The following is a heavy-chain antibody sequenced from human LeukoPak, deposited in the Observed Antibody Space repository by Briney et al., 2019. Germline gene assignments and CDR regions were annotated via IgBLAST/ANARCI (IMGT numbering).Heavy chain of an antibody. CDR2: ISGSGGST. V-gene: IGHV3-23*01. Sequence: GGSLRLSCAASGFTFSSHAMSWVRQAPGKGLEWVSAISGSGGSTYYADSVKGRFTISRDNSKNTLYLQMNSLRAEDTAVYYCASPLTPRMVRGKVFDYWGQGTLVTVSS. CDR1: GFTFSSHA. J-gene: IGHJ4*02. CDR3: ASPLTPRMVRGKVFDY. D-gene: IGHD3-10*01.